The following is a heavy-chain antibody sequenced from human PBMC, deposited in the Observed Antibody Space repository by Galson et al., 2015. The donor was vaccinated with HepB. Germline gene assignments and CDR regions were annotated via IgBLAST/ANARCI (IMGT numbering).Heavy chain of an antibody. V-gene: IGHV1-69*10. D-gene: IGHD6-13*01. Sequence: SVKVSCKASGGTFSSYAISWVRQAPGQGLEWMGGIIPILGIANYAQKFQGRVTITAGKSTSTAYMELRSLRSDDTAVYYCAREHPPGYSSSWYEDYWGQGTLVTVSS. J-gene: IGHJ4*02. CDR1: GGTFSSYA. CDR2: IIPILGIA. CDR3: AREHPPGYSSSWYEDY.